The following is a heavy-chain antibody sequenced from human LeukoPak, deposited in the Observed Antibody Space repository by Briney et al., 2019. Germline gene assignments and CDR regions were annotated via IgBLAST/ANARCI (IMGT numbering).Heavy chain of an antibody. V-gene: IGHV4-4*07. Sequence: SETLSLTCTVSGASVSSYYWIWIRQPAGRGLEWIGRIDASGSTNYNPSLKSRVTMSVDSSKNQFSLKVTSVTAADTALYYCARELRYDNSDSGAFWGQGTVVTVSS. CDR3: ARELRYDNSDSGAF. D-gene: IGHD3-22*01. J-gene: IGHJ3*01. CDR2: IDASGST. CDR1: GASVSSYY.